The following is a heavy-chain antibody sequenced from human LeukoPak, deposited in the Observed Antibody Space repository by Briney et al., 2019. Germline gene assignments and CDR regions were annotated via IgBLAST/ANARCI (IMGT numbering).Heavy chain of an antibody. J-gene: IGHJ4*02. D-gene: IGHD3-10*01. CDR1: GGSSSGYY. CDR3: ARGGGPGLVDY. Sequence: PSETLSLTCAVYGGSSSGYYWSWIRQPPGKGLEWIGEINHSGSTNYNPSLKSRVTISVDTSKNQFSLKLSSVTAADTAVYCCARGGGPGLVDYWGQGTLVTVSS. V-gene: IGHV4-34*01. CDR2: INHSGST.